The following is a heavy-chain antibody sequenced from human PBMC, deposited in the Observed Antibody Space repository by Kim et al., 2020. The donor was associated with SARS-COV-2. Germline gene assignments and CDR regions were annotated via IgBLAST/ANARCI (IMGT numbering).Heavy chain of an antibody. CDR1: GFTVSSNY. V-gene: IGHV3-53*01. Sequence: GGSLRLSCAASGFTVSSNYMSWVRQAPGKGLEWVSVIYSGGSTYYADSVKGRFTISRDNSKNTLYLQMNSLRAEDTAVYYCARCLHSGVRGYYYYYYYMDVWGKGTTVTVSS. CDR2: IYSGGST. CDR3: ARCLHSGVRGYYYYYYYMDV. D-gene: IGHD3-3*01. J-gene: IGHJ6*03.